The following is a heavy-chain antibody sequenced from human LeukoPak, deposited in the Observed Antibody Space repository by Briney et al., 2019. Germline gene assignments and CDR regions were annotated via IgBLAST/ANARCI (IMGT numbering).Heavy chain of an antibody. J-gene: IGHJ3*02. CDR3: ARATGYTSGWYQTSDAFDI. D-gene: IGHD6-19*01. Sequence: TGGSLRLSCAASGFTFSSYSMNWVRQAPGKGLEWVSSISSSSSYIYYADSMKGRFTISRDNARNSLFLQMNSLRAEDTAVYYCARATGYTSGWYQTSDAFDIWGQGTMVTVSS. CDR1: GFTFSSYS. V-gene: IGHV3-21*01. CDR2: ISSSSSYI.